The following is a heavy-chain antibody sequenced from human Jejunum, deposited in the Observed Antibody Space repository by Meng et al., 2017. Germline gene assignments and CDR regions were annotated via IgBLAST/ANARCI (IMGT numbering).Heavy chain of an antibody. CDR3: ARGGGDSYGTFDS. J-gene: IGHJ4*02. D-gene: IGHD2-21*01. V-gene: IGHV4-39*02. CDR1: DDSITSSTYY. Sequence: QLQLQESGPGLVKPSETLSLTCTVSDDSITSSTYYWGWTRQPPGRGLEWIGSIYYSGNTHYSLSLKSRVSISVDTSKNHFSLRLDSLTAADTAVYYCARGGGDSYGTFDSWGRGTLVTVSS. CDR2: IYYSGNT.